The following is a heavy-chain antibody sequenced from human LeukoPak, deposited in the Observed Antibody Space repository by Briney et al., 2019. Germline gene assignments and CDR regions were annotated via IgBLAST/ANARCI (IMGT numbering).Heavy chain of an antibody. V-gene: IGHV3-9*03. CDR2: ISWNSDRI. D-gene: IGHD1-26*01. CDR3: AKTRSGSYYEAFDI. CDR1: GFSFDDYS. Sequence: GGSLRLSCAASGFSFDDYSMHWVRQAPGKGLEWVSGISWNSDRIGYADSVKGRFTISRDNAKNSLYLQMNRLRAEDMALYYCAKTRSGSYYEAFDIWGQGTMVTVSS. J-gene: IGHJ3*02.